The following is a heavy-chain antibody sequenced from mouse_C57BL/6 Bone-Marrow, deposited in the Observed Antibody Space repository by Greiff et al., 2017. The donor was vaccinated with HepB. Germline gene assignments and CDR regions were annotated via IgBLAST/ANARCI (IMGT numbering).Heavy chain of an antibody. D-gene: IGHD2-5*01. Sequence: VQLQPPGAGLLKPGASGKLSCKAFGSPFTSSWVRWVKQRPGQGLEWFGEIDPSVSYTNYNQKFKGKATLTVDTSSSTAYMQLSSLTSEDSAVYYCHYSNWYFDVWGTGTTVTVSS. CDR3: HYSNWYFDV. CDR1: GSPFTSSW. CDR2: IDPSVSYT. J-gene: IGHJ1*03. V-gene: IGHV1-50*01.